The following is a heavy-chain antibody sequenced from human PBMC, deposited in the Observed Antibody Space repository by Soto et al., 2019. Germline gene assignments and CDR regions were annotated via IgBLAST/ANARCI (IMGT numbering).Heavy chain of an antibody. J-gene: IGHJ6*02. V-gene: IGHV1-2*04. D-gene: IGHD1-26*01. CDR1: GYTFTGYY. Sequence: ASVKVSCKASGYTFTGYYMHWVRQAPGQGLEWMGWINPNSGGTNYAQKFQGWVTMTRDTSIGTAYMGLSRLRSDDTAVYYCARALVGATAYYYSGMDVWGQGTTVTVSS. CDR2: INPNSGGT. CDR3: ARALVGATAYYYSGMDV.